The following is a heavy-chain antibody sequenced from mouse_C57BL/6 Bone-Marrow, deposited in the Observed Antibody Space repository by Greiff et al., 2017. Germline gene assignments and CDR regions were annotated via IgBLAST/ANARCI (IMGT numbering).Heavy chain of an antibody. J-gene: IGHJ3*01. V-gene: IGHV1-26*01. CDR1: GYTFTDYY. CDR3: ATIDYCNPAY. Sequence: EVQLQQSGPELVKPGASVKISCKASGYTFTDYYMNWVKQSNGKSLEWIGDINPNNGGTSYNQKFKGKATLTVDKSSSTAYIELRSRTSEYSAVDYCATIDYCNPAYRGQETLVTGSA. D-gene: IGHD2-1*01. CDR2: INPNNGGT.